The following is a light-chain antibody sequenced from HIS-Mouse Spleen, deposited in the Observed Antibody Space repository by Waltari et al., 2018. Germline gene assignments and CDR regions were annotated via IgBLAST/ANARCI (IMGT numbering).Light chain of an antibody. CDR2: EDS. Sequence: SYELTQPPSVSVSPGQTARITCSGDALPTKYAYWYQQKSGQAPGLVIYEDSKRPSGIPEGFSGSRSGTMATLTISGAQVEDEADYYCYSTDSSGNHRVFGGGTKLTVL. CDR3: YSTDSSGNHRV. CDR1: ALPTKY. V-gene: IGLV3-10*01. J-gene: IGLJ2*01.